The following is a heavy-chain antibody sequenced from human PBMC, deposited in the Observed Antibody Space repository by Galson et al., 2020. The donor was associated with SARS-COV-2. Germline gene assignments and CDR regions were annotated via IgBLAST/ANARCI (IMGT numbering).Heavy chain of an antibody. J-gene: IGHJ6*02. CDR1: GFTFSSYA. Sequence: TGGSLRLSCAASGFTFSSYAMHWVRQAPGKGLEWVAVISYDGSNKYYADSVKGRFTISRDNSKNTLYLQRNSLRAEDTAVYYCARDGGGYMDVWGQGTTVTVSS. D-gene: IGHD3-10*01. CDR3: ARDGGGYMDV. V-gene: IGHV3-30-3*01. CDR2: ISYDGSNK.